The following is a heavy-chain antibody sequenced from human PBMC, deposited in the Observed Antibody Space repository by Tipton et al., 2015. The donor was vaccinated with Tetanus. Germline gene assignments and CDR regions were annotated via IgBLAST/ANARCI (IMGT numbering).Heavy chain of an antibody. Sequence: QSGAEVKKPGASVKVSCKASGYTFTSYGLNWVRKAAGRGFEWMGWLNPKSGSAAYAPRFQGRVTMTTNTSITTAFMEVASLTYEDTAVYYCARGTGDYWGQGTLVTVSS. CDR1: GYTFTSYG. CDR3: ARGTGDY. CDR2: LNPKSGSA. D-gene: IGHD1-14*01. J-gene: IGHJ4*02. V-gene: IGHV1-8*02.